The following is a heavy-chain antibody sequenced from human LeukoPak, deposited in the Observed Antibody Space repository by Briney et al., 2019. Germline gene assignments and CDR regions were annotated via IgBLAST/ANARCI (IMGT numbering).Heavy chain of an antibody. CDR1: GFTFSSYG. D-gene: IGHD5-12*01. J-gene: IGHJ5*02. V-gene: IGHV3-30*18. Sequence: PGRSLRLSCAASGFTFSSYGMHWVRQAPGKELEWVAVISYDGSNKYYADSVKGRFTISRDNSKNTLYLQMNSLRAEDTAVYYCAKEGGGYSGYDNNWFDPWGQGTLVTVSS. CDR3: AKEGGGYSGYDNNWFDP. CDR2: ISYDGSNK.